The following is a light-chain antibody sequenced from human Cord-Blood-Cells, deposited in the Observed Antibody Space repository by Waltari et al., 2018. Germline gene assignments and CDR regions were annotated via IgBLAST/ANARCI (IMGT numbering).Light chain of an antibody. CDR3: QQRSNWPLT. V-gene: IGKV3-11*01. Sequence: IVLTQSTATLSLSPGERDTPSCRPSQSVSSYLAWYQQKPGQAPRLLIYDASNRATGIPARFSGSGSGTDFTLTISSLEPEDFAVYYCQQRSNWPLTFGGGTKVEIK. J-gene: IGKJ4*01. CDR1: QSVSSY. CDR2: DAS.